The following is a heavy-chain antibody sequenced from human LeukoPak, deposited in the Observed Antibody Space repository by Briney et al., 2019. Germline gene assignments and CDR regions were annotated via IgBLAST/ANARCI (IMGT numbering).Heavy chain of an antibody. V-gene: IGHV3-53*01. CDR3: ARDLSYFDY. CDR2: IYSGGKT. D-gene: IGHD2/OR15-2a*01. J-gene: IGHJ4*02. CDR1: GLIVRSNY. Sequence: GGSLRLSCAASGLIVRSNYISWVRQTPGKGLEWGSVIYSGGKTYYADSVKGRFTISRDDSKNTLYLQMNNVRAEDTAIYYCARDLSYFDYWGQGTLVTVSS.